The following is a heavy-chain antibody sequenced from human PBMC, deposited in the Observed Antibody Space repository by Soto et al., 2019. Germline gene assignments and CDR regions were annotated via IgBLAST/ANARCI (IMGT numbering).Heavy chain of an antibody. Sequence: GGSLRLSCAASGFTVITHYMSWVRRAPGKGLEWVSVVHGGGATNYADSVKGRFTISRDTSKNTVYLQMNSLRVDDTAVYYCAREGPDCTTTSCYQRGFDFWGQGALVTLSS. V-gene: IGHV3-66*01. CDR3: AREGPDCTTTSCYQRGFDF. CDR2: VHGGGAT. CDR1: GFTVITHY. J-gene: IGHJ4*02. D-gene: IGHD2-2*01.